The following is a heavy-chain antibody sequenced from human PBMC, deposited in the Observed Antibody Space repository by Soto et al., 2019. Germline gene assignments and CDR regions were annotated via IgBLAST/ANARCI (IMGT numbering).Heavy chain of an antibody. D-gene: IGHD6-19*01. Sequence: PGGSLGLSCAASGGTCISYSVNWVRQAPGKGLEWVSSISSSSSYIYYADSVKGRFTISRDNAKNSLYLQMNSLRAEDTAVYYCARDRSGWSFDYWGQGTLVTVYS. V-gene: IGHV3-21*01. CDR2: ISSSSSYI. CDR1: GGTCISYS. CDR3: ARDRSGWSFDY. J-gene: IGHJ4*02.